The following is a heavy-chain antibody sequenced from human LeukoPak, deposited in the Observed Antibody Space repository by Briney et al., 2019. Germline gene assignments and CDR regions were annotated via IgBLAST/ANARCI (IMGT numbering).Heavy chain of an antibody. D-gene: IGHD5-24*01. J-gene: IGHJ4*02. Sequence: GGSLRPSCAASRFTVISNYMSWVRQAPGKGLEWVSVIYRDGRTNYADSVKGRFTISRDNSNNTLYLQMNSLRAEDTAVYYCARDVGGYNPFDYWGQGTLVTVPS. CDR1: RFTVISNY. CDR3: ARDVGGYNPFDY. V-gene: IGHV3-66*01. CDR2: IYRDGRT.